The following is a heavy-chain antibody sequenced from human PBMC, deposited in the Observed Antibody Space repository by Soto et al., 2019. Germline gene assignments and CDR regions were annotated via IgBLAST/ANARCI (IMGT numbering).Heavy chain of an antibody. CDR1: GGSIISYY. J-gene: IGHJ6*03. V-gene: IGHV4-59*08. CDR2: IYYSGST. D-gene: IGHD3-10*02. CDR3: ARHSGKITMFSYYYYYMDV. Sequence: SETLSLTCTVSGGSIISYYWSWIRQPPWKGLEWIGYIYYSGSTNYNPSLKSRVTISVDTSKNQFSLKLSSVTAADTAVYYCARHSGKITMFSYYYYYMDVWGKGTTVTVSS.